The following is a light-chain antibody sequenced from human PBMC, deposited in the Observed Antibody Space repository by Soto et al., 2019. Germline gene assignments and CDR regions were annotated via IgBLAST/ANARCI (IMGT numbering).Light chain of an antibody. V-gene: IGKV1-39*01. CDR2: AAS. Sequence: DIQMTQSPSSLSASVGDRVTITCRASQSISNYLNWYQQKPGKAPKLLIYAASSLQSGVPSRFSGGGSGTDFTLTITSLQPEDFATYSCQQSYITPPTFGPATKVHIK. CDR1: QSISNY. J-gene: IGKJ3*01. CDR3: QQSYITPPT.